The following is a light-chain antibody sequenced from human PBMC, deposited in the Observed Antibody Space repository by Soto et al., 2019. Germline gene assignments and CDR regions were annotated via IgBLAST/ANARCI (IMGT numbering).Light chain of an antibody. CDR3: QQRSNWPPT. CDR2: GAS. Sequence: VFTLSPGPLSLSPGERATLSCRASQSVSISYLAWYQHKPGRAPRLLIDGASSRATGIPDRFSGSGSGTDFTLTISSLEPEDFAVYYCQQRSNWPPTFGQGTRLEIK. J-gene: IGKJ5*01. V-gene: IGKV3D-20*02. CDR1: QSVSISY.